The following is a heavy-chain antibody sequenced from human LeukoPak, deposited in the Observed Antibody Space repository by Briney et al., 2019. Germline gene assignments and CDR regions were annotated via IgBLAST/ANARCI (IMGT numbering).Heavy chain of an antibody. CDR1: GGSISSYY. CDR3: ARAELINYYYYMDV. J-gene: IGHJ6*03. V-gene: IGHV4-59*12. Sequence: PSETLSLTCTVSGGSISSYYWSWVRQPPGKGLEWIGYIYYSGSTNYNPSLKSRVTISVDRSKNQFSLKLSSVAAADTAVYYCARAELINYYYYMDVWGKGTTVTVSS. D-gene: IGHD1-26*01. CDR2: IYYSGST.